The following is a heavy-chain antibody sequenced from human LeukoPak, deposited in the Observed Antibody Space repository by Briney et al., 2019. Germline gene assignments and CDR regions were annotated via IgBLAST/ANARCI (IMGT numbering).Heavy chain of an antibody. Sequence: ASVKVSCKASGYTFTSYGISWVRQAPGQGLEWMGWISAYNGNTNYAQKLQGRVTMTTDTSTSTAYMELRGLRSDDTAVYYCARLPHYDILTGYYISGFDYWGQGTLVTVSS. CDR2: ISAYNGNT. CDR1: GYTFTSYG. J-gene: IGHJ4*02. CDR3: ARLPHYDILTGYYISGFDY. D-gene: IGHD3-9*01. V-gene: IGHV1-18*04.